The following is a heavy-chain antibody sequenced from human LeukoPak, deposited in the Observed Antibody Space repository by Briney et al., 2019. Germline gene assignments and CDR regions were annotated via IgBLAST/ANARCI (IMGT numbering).Heavy chain of an antibody. D-gene: IGHD6-19*01. J-gene: IGHJ4*03. CDR1: GYTFIAYY. Sequence: ASVKVSCKASGYTFIAYYIHWMRQAPGQGLEWMGWINPNSGATNYAQKFQGRITMTRDTSINTAYMELYSLNSDDTAVYFCARGVLRGSGSFDYWGQGSPVTVSS. CDR2: INPNSGAT. CDR3: ARGVLRGSGSFDY. V-gene: IGHV1-2*02.